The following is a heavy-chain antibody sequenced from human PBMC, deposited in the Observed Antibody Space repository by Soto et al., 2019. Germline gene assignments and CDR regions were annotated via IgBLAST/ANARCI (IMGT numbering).Heavy chain of an antibody. CDR3: ARGGDIVVVPAATFDY. J-gene: IGHJ4*02. V-gene: IGHV4-61*08. CDR2: IYYSGST. D-gene: IGHD2-2*01. CDR1: GGSISSEGHY. Sequence: SETLSLTCTVSGGSISSEGHYWSWIRQPPGKGLEWIGYIYYSGSTNYNPSLKSRVTISVDTSKNQFSLKLSSVTAADTAVYYCARGGDIVVVPAATFDYWGQGTLVTVSS.